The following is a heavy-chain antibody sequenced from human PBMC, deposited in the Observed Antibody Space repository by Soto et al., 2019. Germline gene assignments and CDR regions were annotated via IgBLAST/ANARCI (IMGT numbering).Heavy chain of an antibody. D-gene: IGHD2-8*02. Sequence: SETLSLTCAVYGGSFSGYYGTWIRQHPGTGLEWIGEINHSGSTNYNPSLKSRVTISVDTSKNQFSLKLTSVTAADTAVYYCARDKITGLFDYWGQGTLVTVSS. V-gene: IGHV4-34*01. J-gene: IGHJ4*02. CDR3: ARDKITGLFDY. CDR1: GGSFSGYY. CDR2: INHSGST.